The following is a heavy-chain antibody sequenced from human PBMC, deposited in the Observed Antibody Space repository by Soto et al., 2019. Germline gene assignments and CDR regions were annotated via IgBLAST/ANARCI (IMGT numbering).Heavy chain of an antibody. CDR1: GGTFSSYA. CDR2: IIPIFGTA. D-gene: IGHD3-10*01. CDR3: ASSPPGGMDV. Sequence: GASVKVSCKASGGTFSSYAISWVRQAPGQGLEWMGGIIPIFGTANYAQKFQGRVTITADESTSTAYMELSSLRSEDTAVYYCASSPPGGMDVWGQGTTVTVSS. V-gene: IGHV1-69*13. J-gene: IGHJ6*02.